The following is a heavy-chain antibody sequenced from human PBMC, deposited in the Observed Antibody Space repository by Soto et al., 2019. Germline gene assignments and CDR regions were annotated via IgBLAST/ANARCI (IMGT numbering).Heavy chain of an antibody. V-gene: IGHV4-39*01. J-gene: IGHJ4*02. CDR3: ASRATARYTSGPFAY. CDR2: IYYSGST. D-gene: IGHD3-16*02. Sequence: SETLSLTCTVSGGSISSSSYYWGWIRQPPGKGLEWIGSIYYSGSTYYNPSLKSRVTISVDTSKTQFSLKLSSVTAADTAVYYCASRATARYTSGPFAYWGQGTLVTVSS. CDR1: GGSISSSSYY.